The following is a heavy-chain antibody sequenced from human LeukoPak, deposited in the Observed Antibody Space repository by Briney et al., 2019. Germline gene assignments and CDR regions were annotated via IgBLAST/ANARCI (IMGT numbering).Heavy chain of an antibody. CDR1: GGSISTTSYY. D-gene: IGHD6-13*01. CDR3: ARTVPGIAAAGTKDAFDI. V-gene: IGHV4-39*07. J-gene: IGHJ3*02. Sequence: SETLSLTCTVSGGSISTTSYYWGWIRQPPGKGLEWIGSIYYSGSTYYSTSLKSRVTISVDTSKNQFSLKLSSVTAADTAVYYCARTVPGIAAAGTKDAFDIWGQGTMVTVSS. CDR2: IYYSGST.